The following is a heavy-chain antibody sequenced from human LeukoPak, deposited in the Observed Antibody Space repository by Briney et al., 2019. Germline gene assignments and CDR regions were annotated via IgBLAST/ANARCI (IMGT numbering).Heavy chain of an antibody. J-gene: IGHJ6*02. Sequence: SETLSLTCTVSAGSINNYYWSWIRQPPGKGLEWIGYIYYSGSTNYNPSLRSRVTISVDTSKKQVSLNLSTVTAADTAVYYCARVAARYVGMDVWGQGTTVTVSS. D-gene: IGHD6-6*01. V-gene: IGHV4-59*01. CDR1: AGSINNYY. CDR2: IYYSGST. CDR3: ARVAARYVGMDV.